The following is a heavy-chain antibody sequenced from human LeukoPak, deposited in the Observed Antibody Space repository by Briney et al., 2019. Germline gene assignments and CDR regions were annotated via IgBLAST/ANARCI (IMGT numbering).Heavy chain of an antibody. CDR2: ISGSGIST. J-gene: IGHJ4*01. V-gene: IGHV3-23*01. D-gene: IGHD4-23*01. Sequence: GGSLRLSCAAPGFSFSSYAMSWVRQAPGKGLEWVSVISGSGISTYYVDSVKGRFTTSRDNAKNSLYLQMNSLRPEDTALYYCSTGPRSLPYWGPGTLVTVSS. CDR1: GFSFSSYA. CDR3: STGPRSLPY.